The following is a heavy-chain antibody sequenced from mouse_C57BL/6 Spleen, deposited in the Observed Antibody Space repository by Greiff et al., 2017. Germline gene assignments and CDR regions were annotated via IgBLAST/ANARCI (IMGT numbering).Heavy chain of an antibody. D-gene: IGHD2-1*01. CDR3: ATYGNYVGYSMDY. CDR2: IHPSDSDP. J-gene: IGHJ4*01. Sequence: QVQLQQPGAELVKPGASVKVSCKASGYTFTSYWMHWVKQRPGQGLEWIGRIHPSDSDPNYNQTFKGKATLAVDKSSSTAYMQLSSLTSEDSAVYYCATYGNYVGYSMDYWGQGTSVSVSS. V-gene: IGHV1-74*01. CDR1: GYTFTSYW.